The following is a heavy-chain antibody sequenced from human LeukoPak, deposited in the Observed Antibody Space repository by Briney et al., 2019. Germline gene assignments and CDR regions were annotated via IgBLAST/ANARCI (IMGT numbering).Heavy chain of an antibody. J-gene: IGHJ6*02. CDR1: GFTFSSYS. Sequence: SGGSLRLSCAASGFTFSSYSMNWVRQAPGKGLEWVSSISSSSSYIYYADSVKGRFTISRDNAKNSLYLQMNSLRAEDTAVYYCARGKPAATYYYYGMDVWGQGTTVTVSS. D-gene: IGHD2-2*01. CDR2: ISSSSSYI. CDR3: ARGKPAATYYYYGMDV. V-gene: IGHV3-21*01.